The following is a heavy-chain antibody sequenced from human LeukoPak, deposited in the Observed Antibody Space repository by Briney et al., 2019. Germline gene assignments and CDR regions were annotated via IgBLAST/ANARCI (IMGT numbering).Heavy chain of an antibody. V-gene: IGHV3-23*01. CDR3: AKVSWASFDC. Sequence: GGSLRLSCAASGFTFSSYAISWVRQAPGKGLQWVSAISGSGGDTYYADSVKGRFAFSRDNSKNTLYLQMNSLRAEDTAVYYCAKVSWASFDCWGQGTLVTVSS. CDR2: ISGSGGDT. CDR1: GFTFSSYA. J-gene: IGHJ4*02. D-gene: IGHD3-16*01.